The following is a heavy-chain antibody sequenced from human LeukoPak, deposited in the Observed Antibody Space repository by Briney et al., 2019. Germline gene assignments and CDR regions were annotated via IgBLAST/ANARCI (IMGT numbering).Heavy chain of an antibody. CDR3: AKAWPDTYYYDSTGYYYLDY. J-gene: IGHJ4*02. Sequence: GGSLRLSCVASGFDFSVYGMNWVRQAPGKGLEWVSGISGRGDATSYADSVKGRFTVSRDNSKNTLYLQMNSLRAEDTAVYYCAKAWPDTYYYDSTGYYYLDYWGQGTLVTVSS. D-gene: IGHD3-22*01. CDR1: GFDFSVYG. CDR2: ISGRGDAT. V-gene: IGHV3-23*01.